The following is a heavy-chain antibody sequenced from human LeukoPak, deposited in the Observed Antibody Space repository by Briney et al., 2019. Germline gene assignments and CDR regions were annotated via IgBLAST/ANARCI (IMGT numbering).Heavy chain of an antibody. J-gene: IGHJ6*02. Sequence: ASVKVSCKASGGTFSSYAISWVRQAPGQGLEWMGIINPSGGSTSYAQKFQGRVTMTRDTSTSTVYMELSSLRSEDTAVYYCASLSGGSYAYYGMDVWGQGTTVTVSS. V-gene: IGHV1-46*01. CDR2: INPSGGST. CDR1: GGTFSSYA. D-gene: IGHD2-15*01. CDR3: ASLSGGSYAYYGMDV.